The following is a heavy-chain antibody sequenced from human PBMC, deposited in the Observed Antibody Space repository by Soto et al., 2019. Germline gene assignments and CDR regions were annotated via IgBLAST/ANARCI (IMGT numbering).Heavy chain of an antibody. J-gene: IGHJ4*02. D-gene: IGHD3-10*01. CDR3: ARGRSWYGADY. CDR2: ISSSGVTI. V-gene: IGHV3-48*01. CDR1: GFIFSHYN. Sequence: GGSLRLSWAASGFIFSHYNMNWVRQAPGKGLEWVSYISSSGVTIYYADSVKGRFTISRDNAKNSLYLQMNSLRVEDTAVYYCARGRSWYGADYWGQGTLVTVS.